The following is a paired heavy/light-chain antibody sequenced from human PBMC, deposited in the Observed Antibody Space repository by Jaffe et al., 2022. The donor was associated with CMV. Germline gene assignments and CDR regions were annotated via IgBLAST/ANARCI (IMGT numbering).Light chain of an antibody. Sequence: DIVMTQTPLSLSVTPGQPASISCKSSQSLLHGDGKTSLSWYLQRAGHPPQLLIYELSKRFSGVPDRFSGSGSGTDFTLEISRVEAEDVGVYYCMQSLHHRTFGQGTKMEIK. CDR2: ELS. J-gene: IGKJ1*01. CDR1: QSLLHGDGKTS. CDR3: MQSLHHRT. V-gene: IGKV2D-29*01.
Heavy chain of an antibody. J-gene: IGHJ4*02. V-gene: IGHV3-23*04. CDR2: ISSGDFTT. D-gene: IGHD2-15*01. Sequence: EVQLVESGGGLVQPGGSLRLSCAASGFTFTNYAMSWVRQAPGKGLEWVAGISSGDFTTFYPDSVKGRFTISRDNSRNTLYLQMSSLRAEDTAVYYCAKDWFRRDIGVVVGATGIDYWGQGTLVTVSS. CDR3: AKDWFRRDIGVVVGATGIDY. CDR1: GFTFTNYA.